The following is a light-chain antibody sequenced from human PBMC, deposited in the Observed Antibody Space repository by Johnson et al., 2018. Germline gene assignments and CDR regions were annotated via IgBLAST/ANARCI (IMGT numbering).Light chain of an antibody. CDR2: ENN. CDR1: SSNIGNNY. CDR3: GTWDSSLSAGKV. J-gene: IGLJ1*01. Sequence: QSVLTQPPSVSAAPGQKVTISCSGSSSNIGNNYVSWYQQLPGTAPKLLIYENNKRPSGIPDRFSGSKSGTSATLGITGLQTGDEADYYCGTWDSSLSAGKVSGTGTKFTVL. V-gene: IGLV1-51*02.